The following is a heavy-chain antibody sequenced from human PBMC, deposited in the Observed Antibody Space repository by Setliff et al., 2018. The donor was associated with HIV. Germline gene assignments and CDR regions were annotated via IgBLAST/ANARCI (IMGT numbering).Heavy chain of an antibody. V-gene: IGHV4-39*01. CDR1: GGSISSNIYY. CDR2: IYYSGNT. CDR3: AGHPAGTPARIDY. J-gene: IGHJ4*02. Sequence: SETLSLTCTVSGGSISSNIYYWGWIRRPPGRGLEWIGSIYYSGNTYYNPSLKRRVTMSVDTSNNQFSLSLSSVTATDTATYYCAGHPAGTPARIDYWGRGTLVTVSS. D-gene: IGHD2-2*01.